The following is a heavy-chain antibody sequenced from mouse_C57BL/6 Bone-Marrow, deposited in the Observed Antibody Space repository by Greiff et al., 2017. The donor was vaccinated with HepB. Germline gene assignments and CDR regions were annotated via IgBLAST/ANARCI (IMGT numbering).Heavy chain of an antibody. J-gene: IGHJ3*01. V-gene: IGHV1-50*01. Sequence: QVQLQQPGAELVKPGASVKLSCKASGYTFTSYWMQWVKQRPGQGLEWIGEIDPSDSYTNYNQKFKGKATLTVDTSSSTAYMQLSSLTSEDSAVYYCARVRGYYYYDAWFAYWGQGTLVTVSA. CDR3: ARVRGYYYYDAWFAY. CDR1: GYTFTSYW. D-gene: IGHD2-4*01. CDR2: IDPSDSYT.